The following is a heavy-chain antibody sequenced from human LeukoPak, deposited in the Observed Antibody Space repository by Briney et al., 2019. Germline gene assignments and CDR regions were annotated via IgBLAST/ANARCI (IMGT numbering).Heavy chain of an antibody. J-gene: IGHJ6*02. Sequence: PGGSLRLSCAASGFTVSSNYMSWVRQAPGKGLEWVSVIYSGGSTYYADSVKGRFTISRDNSKNTLYLQMNSLRAEDTAVYYCARDTSHYYDSSGYLYYYYGMDVWGQGTTVTVSS. D-gene: IGHD3-22*01. V-gene: IGHV3-53*01. CDR2: IYSGGST. CDR1: GFTVSSNY. CDR3: ARDTSHYYDSSGYLYYYYGMDV.